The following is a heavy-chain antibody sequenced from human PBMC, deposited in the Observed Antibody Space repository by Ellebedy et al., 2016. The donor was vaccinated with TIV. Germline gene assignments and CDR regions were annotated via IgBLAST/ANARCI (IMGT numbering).Heavy chain of an antibody. Sequence: GESLKISCAVSGFTFNSYWMHWVRQAPGKGLVWVSRINSDGSSTNYADPVKGRFTISRDNAKNTLYLQLNSLRAEDTAVYYCSRGNKTFNPWGQGTLVTVSS. V-gene: IGHV3-74*01. J-gene: IGHJ5*02. D-gene: IGHD2/OR15-2a*01. CDR3: SRGNKTFNP. CDR2: INSDGSST. CDR1: GFTFNSYW.